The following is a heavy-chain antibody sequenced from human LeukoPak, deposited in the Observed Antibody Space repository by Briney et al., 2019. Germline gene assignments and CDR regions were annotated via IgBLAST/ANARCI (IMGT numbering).Heavy chain of an antibody. J-gene: IGHJ3*02. CDR1: GYTFTGYY. CDR3: ARQLPAYSGAFDI. CDR2: INPNSGGT. D-gene: IGHD5-12*01. V-gene: IGHV1-2*02. Sequence: VASVKVSCKASGYTFTGYYMHWVRQAPGQGLEWMGWINPNSGGTNYAQKFQGRVTMTRDTSISTAYMELSRLRSDDTAVYYCARQLPAYSGAFDIWGQGTMVTVSS.